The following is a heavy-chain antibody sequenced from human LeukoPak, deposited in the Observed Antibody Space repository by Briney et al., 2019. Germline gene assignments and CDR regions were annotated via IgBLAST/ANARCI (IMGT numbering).Heavy chain of an antibody. CDR2: MGYGGRT. Sequence: SETLSLTCTVSGASFSNDYHWGWIRQSPGKGLEWIGTMGYGGRTYFSPSLKSRVSLSIDMSRTYFSLILKSVSAADTAVYYCARTKGRAVGQTAFQYWGQGTLVTVSS. J-gene: IGHJ4*02. V-gene: IGHV4-39*07. D-gene: IGHD1-26*01. CDR3: ARTKGRAVGQTAFQY. CDR1: GASFSNDYH.